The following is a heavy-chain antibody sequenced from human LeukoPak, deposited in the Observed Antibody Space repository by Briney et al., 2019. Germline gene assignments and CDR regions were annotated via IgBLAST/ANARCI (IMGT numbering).Heavy chain of an antibody. V-gene: IGHV3-23*01. D-gene: IGHD5-12*01. J-gene: IGHJ4*02. CDR1: GFTFSSYA. CDR3: ANPYVGGYSAYDPSFDY. Sequence: PGGSLRLSCAASGFTFSSYAMSWVRQAPGKGLEWVSAISGSGGSTYYADSVKGRFTISRDNSKNTLYLQMNSLRAEDTAVYYCANPYVGGYSAYDPSFDYWGQGTLVTVSS. CDR2: ISGSGGST.